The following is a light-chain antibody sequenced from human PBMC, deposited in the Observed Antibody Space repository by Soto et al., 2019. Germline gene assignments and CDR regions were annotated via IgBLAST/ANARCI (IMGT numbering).Light chain of an antibody. Sequence: SVLTQPSSVSWSSGPSVTLSCTWTSSYVGGYFYVSWYQQHPGKAPKLIIYDVSNRPSGVSSRFSGSKSGNTASLTISGLQAEDEADYYCCSYTISSTHVFGTGTKVTVL. J-gene: IGLJ1*01. CDR3: CSYTISSTHV. CDR1: SSYVGGYFY. V-gene: IGLV2-14*03. CDR2: DVS.